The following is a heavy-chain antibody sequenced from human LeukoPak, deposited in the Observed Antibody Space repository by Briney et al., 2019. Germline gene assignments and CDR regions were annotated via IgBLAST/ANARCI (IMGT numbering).Heavy chain of an antibody. CDR3: AGLVGRYSNGMYYYFDY. Sequence: SGSLSLTCAVSGGSITSVNLWAWVRQPPGKGLEWVGEMYLSGTTTCNPSLRGRATISLDRSKNQVSLRLNSVTAADTALYYCAGLVGRYSNGMYYYFDYWGQGILVTVSS. D-gene: IGHD1-26*01. CDR1: GGSITSVNL. CDR2: MYLSGTT. V-gene: IGHV4-4*02. J-gene: IGHJ4*02.